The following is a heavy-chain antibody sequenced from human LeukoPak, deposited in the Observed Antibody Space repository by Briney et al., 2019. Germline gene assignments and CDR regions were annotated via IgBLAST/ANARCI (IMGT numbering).Heavy chain of an antibody. CDR1: GFTFSSYA. D-gene: IGHD6-6*01. V-gene: IGHV3-23*01. J-gene: IGHJ4*02. Sequence: GGSLRLSCAASGFTFSSYAMSWVRQAPGKGLEWVSAISGSGGSTYYADSVKGRFTISRDNSKNTLYLQMNSLRAEDTAVYYCAKDWVRGGIAARLGYFDYWGQGTLVTVSS. CDR3: AKDWVRGGIAARLGYFDY. CDR2: ISGSGGST.